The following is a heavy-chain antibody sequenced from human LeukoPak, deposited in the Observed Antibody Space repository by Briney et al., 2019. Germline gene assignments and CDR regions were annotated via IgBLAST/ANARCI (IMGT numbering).Heavy chain of an antibody. V-gene: IGHV1-58*01. Sequence: SVKVSCKASGFTFTSSAVQWVRQARGQRLEWIGWIVVGSGNTNYAQKFQERVTITKDMSTSTAYMELSSLRSEDTAVYYCAAELIVGATSGVGHNWFDPWGQGTLVTVSS. CDR3: AAELIVGATSGVGHNWFDP. CDR1: GFTFTSSA. D-gene: IGHD1-26*01. CDR2: IVVGSGNT. J-gene: IGHJ5*02.